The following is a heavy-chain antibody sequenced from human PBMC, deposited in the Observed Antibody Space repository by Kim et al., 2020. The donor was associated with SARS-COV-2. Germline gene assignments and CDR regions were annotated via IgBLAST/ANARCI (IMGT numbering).Heavy chain of an antibody. V-gene: IGHV4-4*01. D-gene: IGHD6-13*01. CDR3: ARAHSGSCQAFDC. J-gene: IGHJ4*02. Sequence: YRPSLNRSVTISVDKSKNQLSLKLNSVTAADTGVYCCARAHSGSCQAFDCWGQGTLVTVSS.